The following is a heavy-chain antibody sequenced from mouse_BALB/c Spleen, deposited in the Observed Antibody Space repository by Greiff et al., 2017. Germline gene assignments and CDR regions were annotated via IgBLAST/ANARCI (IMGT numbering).Heavy chain of an antibody. V-gene: IGHV5-6*01. CDR3: ARQITTVARYFDV. D-gene: IGHD1-1*01. Sequence: EVKLQESGGDLVKPGGSLKLSCAASGFTFSSYGMSWVRQTPDKRLEWVATISSGGSYTYYPDSVKGRFTISRDNAKNTLYLQMSSLKSEDTAMYYCARQITTVARYFDVWGAGTTVTVSS. J-gene: IGHJ1*01. CDR2: ISSGGSYT. CDR1: GFTFSSYG.